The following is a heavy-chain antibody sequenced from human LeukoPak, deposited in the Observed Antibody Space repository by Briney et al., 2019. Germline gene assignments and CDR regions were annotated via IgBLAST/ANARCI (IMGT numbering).Heavy chain of an antibody. Sequence: GGSLRLSCAASGFTFSSYAMSWVRQAPGKGLEWVSAISGSGGSTYYADSVKGRFTISRDNSKNTLYLQMNSLRAEDTAVYYCVRDAYGSGKGFFDYWGQGTLVTVSS. V-gene: IGHV3-23*01. CDR2: ISGSGGST. CDR3: VRDAYGSGKGFFDY. D-gene: IGHD3-10*01. CDR1: GFTFSSYA. J-gene: IGHJ4*02.